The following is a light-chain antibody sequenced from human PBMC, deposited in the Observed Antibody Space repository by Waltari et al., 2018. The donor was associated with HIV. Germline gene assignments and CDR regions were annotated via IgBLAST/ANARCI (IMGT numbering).Light chain of an antibody. CDR3: ASWDGSLNGWV. Sequence: QSVLTQPPSASGTPGQRVTISCSGGSSNIGRDTVNWYQHLPGTAPKLLIYKNNRRPSGVPDRVSGSKSGTSASLAISGLQSEDEADYYCASWDGSLNGWVFGGGTKLTVL. CDR1: SSNIGRDT. CDR2: KNN. V-gene: IGLV1-44*01. J-gene: IGLJ3*02.